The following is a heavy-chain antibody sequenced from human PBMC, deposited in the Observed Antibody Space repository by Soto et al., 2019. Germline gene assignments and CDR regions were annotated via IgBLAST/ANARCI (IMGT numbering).Heavy chain of an antibody. D-gene: IGHD6-13*01. Sequence: GGSLRLSCAASGFTFSSYAMSWVRQAPGKGLEWVSAISGSGGSTYYADSVKGRFTISRDNSKNTLYLQMNSLRAEDTAVYYCAKSIAAAGTHYYYGIDVWGQGTTVTVSS. CDR2: ISGSGGST. CDR3: AKSIAAAGTHYYYGIDV. CDR1: GFTFSSYA. J-gene: IGHJ6*02. V-gene: IGHV3-23*01.